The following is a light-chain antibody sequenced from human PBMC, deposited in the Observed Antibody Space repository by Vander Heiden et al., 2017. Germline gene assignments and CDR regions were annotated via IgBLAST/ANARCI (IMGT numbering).Light chain of an antibody. CDR1: QSVSSSY. V-gene: IGKV3-20*01. CDR2: GAS. Sequence: EILFTQSPATLSLSASDHATLAYRASQSVSSSYLAWYQHKPGQAPRRLIFGASSRDTGIPDRFSGSGSGTDFTLKISRVEAEDFGVYYCKQYGRSPRTFGQGTKVEIK. CDR3: KQYGRSPRT. J-gene: IGKJ2*01.